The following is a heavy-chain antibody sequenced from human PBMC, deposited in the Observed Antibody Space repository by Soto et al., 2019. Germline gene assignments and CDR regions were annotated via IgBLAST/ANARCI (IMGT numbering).Heavy chain of an antibody. D-gene: IGHD6-19*01. CDR2: ISGSGGST. CDR3: AKGGYSGWYLNAFDI. J-gene: IGHJ3*02. CDR1: GFTFSSYA. Sequence: EEQLLESGGDLVQPGGSLRLSCAASGFTFSSYAMSWVRQAPGKGLEWVSAISGSGGSTYYADSVKGRFTISRDNSKNTLYLQMNSLRAEDTAVYYCAKGGYSGWYLNAFDIWGQGTMVTVSS. V-gene: IGHV3-23*01.